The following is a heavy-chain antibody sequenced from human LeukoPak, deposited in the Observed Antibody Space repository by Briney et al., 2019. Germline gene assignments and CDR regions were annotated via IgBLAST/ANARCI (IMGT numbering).Heavy chain of an antibody. Sequence: GESLKISCKGSGYSFTSYWIGWVRQMPRKGLEWMGIIYPGDSDTRYSPSFQGQVTISADKSISTAYLQWSSLKASDTAMYYCVRARYQLLSFIDYWGQGTLVTVSS. V-gene: IGHV5-51*01. D-gene: IGHD2-2*01. CDR1: GYSFTSYW. J-gene: IGHJ4*02. CDR3: VRARYQLLSFIDY. CDR2: IYPGDSDT.